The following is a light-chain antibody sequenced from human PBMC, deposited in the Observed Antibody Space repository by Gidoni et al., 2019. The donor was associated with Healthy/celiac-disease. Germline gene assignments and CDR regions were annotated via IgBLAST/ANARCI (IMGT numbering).Light chain of an antibody. J-gene: IGLJ2*01. V-gene: IGLV2-23*01. CDR1: SSDVGRYNL. CDR3: CSYAGSSTL. CDR2: EGS. Sequence: QSALTHPASVSGSPGQSSTISCTGTSSDVGRYNLVAWYQQHPGKAPKLMIYEGSKRPSGVSNRFSGSKSGNTASLTISGLQAEDEADYYCCSYAGSSTLFGGGTKLTVL.